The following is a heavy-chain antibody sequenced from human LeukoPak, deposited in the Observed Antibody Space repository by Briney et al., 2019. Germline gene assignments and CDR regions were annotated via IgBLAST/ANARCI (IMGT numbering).Heavy chain of an antibody. CDR1: GDSISSGGHY. J-gene: IGHJ5*02. V-gene: IGHV4-31*03. CDR2: IFYTGST. Sequence: SETLSLTCTVSGDSISSGGHYWNWLRQRPGKGLEWIGYIFYTGSTYYNPSLKSRVTISVDTSKNQFSLKLSSVTAADTAVYYCARGSVITFGGVTQTGGNWFDPWGQGTLVTVSS. D-gene: IGHD3-16*01. CDR3: ARGSVITFGGVTQTGGNWFDP.